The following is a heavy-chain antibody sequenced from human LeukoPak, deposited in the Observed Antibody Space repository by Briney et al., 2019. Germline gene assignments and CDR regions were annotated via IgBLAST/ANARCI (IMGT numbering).Heavy chain of an antibody. CDR3: AGGTGFIIKD. CDR2: IKQDGSEK. Sequence: GGSLRLSCAASGFTFSLYWMNWVRRAPGKGLEWVANIKQDGSEKNYVDSVKGRFTNSRDNAKNSLYLQMNNLRVEDTAMYYCAGGTGFIIKDWGQGTLVTVSS. V-gene: IGHV3-7*03. D-gene: IGHD3-9*01. J-gene: IGHJ4*02. CDR1: GFTFSLYW.